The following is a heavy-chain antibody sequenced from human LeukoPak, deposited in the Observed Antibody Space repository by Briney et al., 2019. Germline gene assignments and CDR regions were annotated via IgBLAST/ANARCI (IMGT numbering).Heavy chain of an antibody. Sequence: PSETLSLTCAVYGGSFSDYWWSWIRQPPGKGLEWIGEIYHDGSTNYNPSLKSRVTISIDKSKNEFSLKLTSVTAADTAFYYCARDYYDSSGKLGSRFDAWGQGTLVTVSS. D-gene: IGHD3-22*01. J-gene: IGHJ5*02. V-gene: IGHV4-34*01. CDR1: GGSFSDYW. CDR3: ARDYYDSSGKLGSRFDA. CDR2: IYHDGST.